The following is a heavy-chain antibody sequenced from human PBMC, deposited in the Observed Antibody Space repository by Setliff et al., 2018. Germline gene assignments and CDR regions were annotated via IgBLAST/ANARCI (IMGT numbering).Heavy chain of an antibody. J-gene: IGHJ4*02. CDR1: GYTFTNYG. CDR2: ISPHSGNV. Sequence: ASVKVSCKASGYTFTNYGVNWVRQAPGQGLEWLGWISPHSGNVYSAPKVQGRVTMTRDTSTSTFYMEVNILRSDDTAVYYCARGGMAAANRKGVFEYWGQGTLVTVSS. V-gene: IGHV1-18*01. CDR3: ARGGMAAANRKGVFEY. D-gene: IGHD6-13*01.